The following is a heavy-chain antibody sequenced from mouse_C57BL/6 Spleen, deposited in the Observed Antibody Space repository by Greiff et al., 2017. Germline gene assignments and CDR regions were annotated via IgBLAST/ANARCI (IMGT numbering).Heavy chain of an antibody. D-gene: IGHD1-1*01. J-gene: IGHJ2*01. V-gene: IGHV1-69*01. CDR3: ARSFITTVVGSFDY. CDR2: IDPSDSYT. Sequence: QVQLQQPGAELVMPGASVKLSCKASGYTFTSYWMHWVKQRPGQGLEWIGEIDPSDSYTNYNQKFKGKSTLTVDKSSSTAYMQLSSLTSDDSAVYYCARSFITTVVGSFDYWGQGTTLTVSS. CDR1: GYTFTSYW.